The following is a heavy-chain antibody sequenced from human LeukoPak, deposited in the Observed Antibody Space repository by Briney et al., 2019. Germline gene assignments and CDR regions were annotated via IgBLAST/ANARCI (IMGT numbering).Heavy chain of an antibody. Sequence: GRPLRLSCAASGFTFSSYAMHWVRQAPGKGLEWVAVISYDGSNKYYADSVKGRFTISRDNSKNTLYLQMNSLRAEDTAVYYCAREPYISIAAAGGYNWFDPWGQGTLVTVSS. V-gene: IGHV3-30-3*01. CDR2: ISYDGSNK. CDR3: AREPYISIAAAGGYNWFDP. J-gene: IGHJ5*02. CDR1: GFTFSSYA. D-gene: IGHD6-13*01.